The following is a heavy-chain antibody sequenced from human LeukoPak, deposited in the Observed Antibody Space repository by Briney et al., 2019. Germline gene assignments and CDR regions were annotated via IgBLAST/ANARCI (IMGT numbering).Heavy chain of an antibody. D-gene: IGHD3-22*01. CDR1: GYTFSSYY. CDR3: ARADPGGDSSGYKWFDP. J-gene: IGHJ5*02. CDR2: INPSGGST. Sequence: ASVKVSCKASGYTFSSYYMHWVRQAPGQGLEWMGIINPSGGSTSYAQKFQGRVTMTRDTSTSTLYMELSSLRSEDTAVYYCARADPGGDSSGYKWFDPWGQGTLVTVSS. V-gene: IGHV1-46*01.